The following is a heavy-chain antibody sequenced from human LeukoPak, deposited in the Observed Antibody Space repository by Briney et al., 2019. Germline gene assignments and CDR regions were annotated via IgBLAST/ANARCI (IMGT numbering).Heavy chain of an antibody. Sequence: GGSLRLSCAASGFSFDNLCMTWVRQVPGKGLEWVAGINWNGASTGYADCVRGRFTISRDNAKNSLYLKMKSLRAEDTALYYCARAVCPTIKFCDSSYFMDVWGKGTTVNVS. V-gene: IGHV3-20*04. CDR2: INWNGAST. CDR3: ARAVCPTIKFCDSSYFMDV. D-gene: IGHD6-6*01. CDR1: GFSFDNLC. J-gene: IGHJ6*03.